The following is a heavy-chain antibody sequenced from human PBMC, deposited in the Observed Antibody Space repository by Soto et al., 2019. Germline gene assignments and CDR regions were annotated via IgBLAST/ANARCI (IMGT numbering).Heavy chain of an antibody. J-gene: IGHJ4*02. D-gene: IGHD4-4*01. CDR1: GFTFSSYS. CDR3: ARGRDDYSNYSDY. Sequence: GGSLRLSCAASGFTFSSYSMNWVRQAPGKGLEWVSSISSSSSYIYYADSVKGRFTISRDNAENSLYLQMNSLRAEDTAVYYCARGRDDYSNYSDYWGQGTLVTVSS. CDR2: ISSSSSYI. V-gene: IGHV3-21*01.